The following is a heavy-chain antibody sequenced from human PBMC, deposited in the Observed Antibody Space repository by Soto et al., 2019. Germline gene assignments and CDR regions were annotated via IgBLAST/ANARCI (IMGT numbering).Heavy chain of an antibody. Sequence: PGGSLRLSCAASGFSFSSYGMHWVRQAPGRGLEWVTVISNDGNRKYYGESVKGRFSVSRDNDKDTLYLQMNGLRPEDMGVYYCAKDRRQLSALDMWGQGTTVTVSS. V-gene: IGHV3-30*18. CDR1: GFSFSSYG. D-gene: IGHD6-6*01. CDR3: AKDRRQLSALDM. J-gene: IGHJ3*02. CDR2: ISNDGNRK.